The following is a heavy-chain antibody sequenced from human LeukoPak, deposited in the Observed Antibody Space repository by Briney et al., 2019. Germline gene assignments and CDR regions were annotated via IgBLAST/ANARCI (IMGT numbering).Heavy chain of an antibody. D-gene: IGHD1-1*01. J-gene: IGHJ6*02. CDR2: IYHSGSA. CDR3: ARITNWIYYGMDV. CDR1: NGSISGYS. V-gene: IGHV4-59*01. Sequence: PSETLSLTCTVSNGSISGYSWSWVRQSPAKGLEWIAYIYHSGSANYNPSLKSRATISVDTSKNQFSLSLSSVTAADTAVYYCARITNWIYYGMDVWGQGTTVTVSS.